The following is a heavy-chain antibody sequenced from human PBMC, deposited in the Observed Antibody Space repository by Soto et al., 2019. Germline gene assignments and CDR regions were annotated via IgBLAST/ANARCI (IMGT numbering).Heavy chain of an antibody. D-gene: IGHD2-21*01. CDR3: ARDWGNGCYYYFDY. V-gene: IGHV3-33*01. CDR2: IWYDGSTK. CDR1: GFTFTSYG. Sequence: QVQLVESGGGVVQPGTSLRLSCAASGFTFTSYGMHWVRQAPVKGLEWVAVIWYDGSTKYYADSVKGRFTISRDNSKNTLYLQMNSLRAEDTAVYYCARDWGNGCYYYFDYWGQGTLVTVTS. J-gene: IGHJ4*02.